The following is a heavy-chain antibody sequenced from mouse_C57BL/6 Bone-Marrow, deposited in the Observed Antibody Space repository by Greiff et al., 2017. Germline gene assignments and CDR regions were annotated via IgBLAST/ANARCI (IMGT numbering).Heavy chain of an antibody. V-gene: IGHV1-61*01. D-gene: IGHD1-1*01. CDR2: IYPSDSET. CDR3: ARPYYYGSSYVDY. Sequence: QVQLQQPGAELVRPGSSVKLSCKASGYTFTSYWMDWVKQRPGQGLEWIGNIYPSDSETHYNQKFKDKATLTVDKSSSTAYMQLSSLTSEDSAVYYCARPYYYGSSYVDYWGQGTTLTVSS. J-gene: IGHJ2*01. CDR1: GYTFTSYW.